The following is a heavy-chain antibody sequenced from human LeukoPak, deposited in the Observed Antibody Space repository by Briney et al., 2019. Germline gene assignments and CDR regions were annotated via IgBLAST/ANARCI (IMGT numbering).Heavy chain of an antibody. J-gene: IGHJ4*02. CDR1: GCIFSSYA. V-gene: IGHV3-23*01. Sequence: GGSLRLSCAASGCIFSSYAMSWVRQAPGKGLEWVSTISGSGGSTYYADSVKGRFTISRDNSKNTVYLQMNSLRAEDTAVYYCAKCLSFINDVCHGGFDYWGQGTLVTVSS. CDR2: ISGSGGST. D-gene: IGHD2-8*01. CDR3: AKCLSFINDVCHGGFDY.